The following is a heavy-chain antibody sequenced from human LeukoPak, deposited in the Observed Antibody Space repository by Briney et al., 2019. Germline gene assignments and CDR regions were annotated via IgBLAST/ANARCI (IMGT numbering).Heavy chain of an antibody. V-gene: IGHV3-74*01. Sequence: GGSLRLSCAASGFTFSSYWMHWVRQAPGEGLVWVSRINSDGSSTTYADSVKGRFTISRDNAKNTLYLQMNSLRAEDTAVYYCARVNYDFWSFLTWGQGTLVTVSS. D-gene: IGHD3-3*01. CDR1: GFTFSSYW. CDR2: INSDGSST. J-gene: IGHJ5*02. CDR3: ARVNYDFWSFLT.